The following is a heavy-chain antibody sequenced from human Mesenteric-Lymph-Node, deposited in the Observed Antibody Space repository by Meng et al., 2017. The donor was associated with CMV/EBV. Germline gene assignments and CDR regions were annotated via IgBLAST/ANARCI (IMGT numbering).Heavy chain of an antibody. CDR2: ITAGGGTT. J-gene: IGHJ4*02. V-gene: IGHV3-23*01. Sequence: GESLKISCAASGFTFNNYAMSWVRQAPGKGLEWVSAITAGGGTTYYTDSVKGRFTISRDNSKNTLYLQMNSLRAEDTAVYYCAKDRQYDSSGYYYGHNDYWGQGTLVTVSS. CDR1: GFTFNNYA. CDR3: AKDRQYDSSGYYYGHNDY. D-gene: IGHD3-22*01.